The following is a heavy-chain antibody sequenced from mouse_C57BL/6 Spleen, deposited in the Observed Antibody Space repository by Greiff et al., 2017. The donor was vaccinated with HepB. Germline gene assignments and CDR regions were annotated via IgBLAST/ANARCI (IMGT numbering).Heavy chain of an antibody. V-gene: IGHV1-64*01. Sequence: QVQLQQPGAELVKPGASVKLSCKASGYTFTSYWMHWVKQRPGQGLEWIGMIHPNSGSTNYNEKFKSKATLTVDKSSSTAYMQLSSLTSEDSAVYYGARDYYDGSSSYYYAMDYWGQGTSVTVSS. CDR1: GYTFTSYW. CDR2: IHPNSGST. D-gene: IGHD1-1*01. J-gene: IGHJ4*01. CDR3: ARDYYDGSSSYYYAMDY.